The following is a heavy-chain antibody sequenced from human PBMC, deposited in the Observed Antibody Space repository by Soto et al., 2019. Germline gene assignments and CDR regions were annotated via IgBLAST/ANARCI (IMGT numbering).Heavy chain of an antibody. J-gene: IGHJ6*02. CDR1: GYTFISYY. CDR3: ARDPSYYGMDV. Sequence: ASVKVSCKASGYTFISYYMHWVRQAPGQGLEWMGIINPSGGATSYAQKFQGRVTMTRDTSTSTLYMELSSLRSEDTAVYYCARDPSYYGMDVWGQGTTVTVSS. V-gene: IGHV1-46*01. CDR2: INPSGGAT.